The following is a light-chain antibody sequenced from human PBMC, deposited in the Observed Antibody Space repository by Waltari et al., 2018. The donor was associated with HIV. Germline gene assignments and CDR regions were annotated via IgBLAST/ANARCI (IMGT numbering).Light chain of an antibody. CDR2: EVS. CDR1: SSHGGGYDY. CDR3: SSHAGSNNYV. J-gene: IGLJ1*01. Sequence: QSALTQPPSASGSPGQSVTISCSGTSSHGGGYDYVSWYQQHPGKAPKLMIYEVSKRPSGVPDRFSGSKSGNTASLTVSGLQAEDEADYYCSSHAGSNNYVFGTGTKVTVL. V-gene: IGLV2-8*01.